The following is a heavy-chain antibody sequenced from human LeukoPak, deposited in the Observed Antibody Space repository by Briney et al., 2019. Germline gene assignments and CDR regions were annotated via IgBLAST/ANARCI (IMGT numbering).Heavy chain of an antibody. Sequence: GASVKVSCKASGYMFSINDMHWVRQAPGQGLKWMGIINPSGGSTIYAQKFQGRVTMTRDTSTSTVHMELSSLRSEDTAVYYCARDVDGDPGDYWGQGTLVTVSS. CDR3: ARDVDGDPGDY. D-gene: IGHD3-10*01. CDR1: GYMFSIND. J-gene: IGHJ4*02. V-gene: IGHV1-46*01. CDR2: INPSGGST.